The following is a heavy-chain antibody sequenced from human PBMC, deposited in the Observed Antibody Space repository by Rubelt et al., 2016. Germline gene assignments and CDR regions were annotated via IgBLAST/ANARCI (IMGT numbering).Heavy chain of an antibody. CDR1: GFTFSSYA. J-gene: IGHJ4*02. D-gene: IGHD3-22*01. Sequence: EVQLLESGGGLVQFGGSLRLSCAASGFTFSSYAMSWVRQAPGKGLEWVSGICGSGDRTYYADSVKGRFVVSRDNSKNTLYLQMKNLKADDTAVYYCARGAPIYYDISVSEVYWGQGTLVIVSS. CDR3: ARGAPIYYDISVSEVY. V-gene: IGHV3-23*01. CDR2: ICGSGDRT.